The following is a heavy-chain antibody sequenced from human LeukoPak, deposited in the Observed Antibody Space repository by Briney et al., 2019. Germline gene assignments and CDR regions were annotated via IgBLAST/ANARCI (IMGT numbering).Heavy chain of an antibody. CDR3: ARIATKDGRDY. J-gene: IGHJ4*02. Sequence: SQTLSLTCAISGDSVSSKSAAWNWVRQFPSRGHEWLGRTYYRSKWFSEYAVSEKSRITINPDTAKNQFSLQLNSVTPDDTAVYYCARIATKDGRDYWGQGILVTVSS. CDR1: GDSVSSKSAA. D-gene: IGHD5-12*01. V-gene: IGHV6-1*01. CDR2: TYYRSKWFS.